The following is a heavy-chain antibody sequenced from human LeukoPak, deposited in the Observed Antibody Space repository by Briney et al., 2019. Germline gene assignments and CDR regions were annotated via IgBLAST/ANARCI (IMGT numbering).Heavy chain of an antibody. CDR1: GFTFDDYA. CDR3: AKDKALRVTTDAFDI. CDR2: ISWNSGSI. Sequence: GGSLRLSCAASGFTFDDYAMHWVRQAPGKGLELVSGISWNSGSIGYADSVKGRFTISRDNAKNSLYLQMNSLRAEDTALYYCAKDKALRVTTDAFDIWGQGTMVTVSS. J-gene: IGHJ3*02. V-gene: IGHV3-9*01. D-gene: IGHD3-3*01.